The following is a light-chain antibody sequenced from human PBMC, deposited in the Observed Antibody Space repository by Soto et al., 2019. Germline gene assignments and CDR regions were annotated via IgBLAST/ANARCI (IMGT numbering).Light chain of an antibody. CDR3: QSYDSSLSSYV. J-gene: IGLJ1*01. CDR2: DNT. Sequence: QSVLTQPPSVSGAPGQRVSISCTGSTSNIGAGYHVHWYQQFPGTAPKLLMYDNTNRPSGVPDRFSGSKSGTSASLAITGLQAEDEADYYCQSYDSSLSSYVFGTGTKLTDL. V-gene: IGLV1-40*01. CDR1: TSNIGAGYH.